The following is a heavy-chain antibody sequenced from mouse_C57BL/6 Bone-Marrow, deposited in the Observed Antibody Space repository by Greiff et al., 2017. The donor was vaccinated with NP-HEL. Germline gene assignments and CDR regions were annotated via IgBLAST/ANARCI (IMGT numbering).Heavy chain of an antibody. CDR1: GYAFTNYL. D-gene: IGHD2-3*01. CDR2: INPGSGGT. J-gene: IGHJ2*01. Sequence: VHLVESGAELVRPGTSVKVSCKASGYAFTNYLIEWVKQRPGQGLEWIGVINPGSGGTNYNEKFKGKATLTADKSSSTAYMQLSSLTSEDSAVYFCARSGRLLPYYFDYWGQDTTLTVSS. CDR3: ARSGRLLPYYFDY. V-gene: IGHV1-54*01.